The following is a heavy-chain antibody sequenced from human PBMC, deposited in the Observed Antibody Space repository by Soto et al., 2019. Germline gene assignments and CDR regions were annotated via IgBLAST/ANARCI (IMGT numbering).Heavy chain of an antibody. V-gene: IGHV1-69*13. D-gene: IGHD3-3*01. CDR1: GGTFSSYA. CDR3: ASRLRFWEWVTLEF. Sequence: VKVSCKASGGTFSSYAISWVRQAPGQGLEWMGGIIPIFGTANYAQKFQGRVTITADESTSTAYMELSSLRSEDTAVYYCASRLRFWEWVTLEFWGQGKIVTV. J-gene: IGHJ3*01. CDR2: IIPIFGTA.